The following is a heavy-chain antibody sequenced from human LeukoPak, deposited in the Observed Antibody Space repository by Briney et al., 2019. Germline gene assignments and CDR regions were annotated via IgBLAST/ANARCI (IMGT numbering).Heavy chain of an antibody. CDR2: IYYSGST. Sequence: SETLSLTCTVSGGSISSYYWSWIRQPPGKGLEWIGYIYYSGSTNYNPSLKSRVTISVDTSKNQFSLKLSSVTAADTAVYYCARHAAAAGFSLYAFDIWGQGTMVTVSS. D-gene: IGHD6-13*01. V-gene: IGHV4-59*08. CDR3: ARHAAAAGFSLYAFDI. J-gene: IGHJ3*02. CDR1: GGSISSYY.